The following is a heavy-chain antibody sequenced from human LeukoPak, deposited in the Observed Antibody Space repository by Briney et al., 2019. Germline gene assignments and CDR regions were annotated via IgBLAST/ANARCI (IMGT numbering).Heavy chain of an antibody. J-gene: IGHJ4*02. Sequence: SETLSLTCTVSGGSISSYYWSWIRQPPGKGLEWIGYIYYSGSTNYNPSLKSRVTMSVDTSKNQFSLKLSSVTAADTAVYYCARDLYDSSGYYLLFDYWGQGTLVTVSS. CDR2: IYYSGST. CDR1: GGSISSYY. CDR3: ARDLYDSSGYYLLFDY. V-gene: IGHV4-59*12. D-gene: IGHD3-22*01.